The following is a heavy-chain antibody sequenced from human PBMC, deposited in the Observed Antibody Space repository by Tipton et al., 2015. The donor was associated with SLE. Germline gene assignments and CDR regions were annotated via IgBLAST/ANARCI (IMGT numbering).Heavy chain of an antibody. D-gene: IGHD2/OR15-2a*01. CDR1: GGSISSGFYS. Sequence: LRLSCAVSGGSISSGFYSWSWVRQPPGKGLEWIGNIYHSGSTNYNPSLKSRVTISVDKSKNQFSLRLSSVTAADTVMYYCARDRGNSMSEGGHFDYWGQGTLVIVSS. CDR3: ARDRGNSMSEGGHFDY. V-gene: IGHV4-30-2*01. CDR2: IYHSGST. J-gene: IGHJ4*02.